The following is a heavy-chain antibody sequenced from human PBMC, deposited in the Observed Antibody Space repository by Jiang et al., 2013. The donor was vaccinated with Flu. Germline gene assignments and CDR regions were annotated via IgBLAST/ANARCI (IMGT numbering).Heavy chain of an antibody. V-gene: IGHV3-21*01. CDR3: ASITRTYYYDSSGYRFDY. Sequence: VQLLESGGGLVKPGGSLRLSCAASGFTFSSYSMNWVRQAPGKGLEWVSSISSSSSYIYYADSVKGRFTISRDNAKNSLYLQMNSLRAEDTAVYYCASITRTYYYDSSGYRFDYWGQGTLVTVSS. D-gene: IGHD3-22*01. J-gene: IGHJ4*02. CDR1: GFTFSSYS. CDR2: ISSSSSYI.